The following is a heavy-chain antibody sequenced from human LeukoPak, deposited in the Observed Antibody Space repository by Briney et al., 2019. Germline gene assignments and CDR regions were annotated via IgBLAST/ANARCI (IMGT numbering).Heavy chain of an antibody. Sequence: SSVKVSCKASGGTFSSYAISWVRQAPGQGLEWMGGIIPIFGTANYAQKFQGRVTITTDESTSTACMELSSLRSEDTAVYYCARGRVKAMVTLGMDVWGKGTTVTVST. J-gene: IGHJ6*04. V-gene: IGHV1-69*05. CDR2: IIPIFGTA. CDR1: GGTFSSYA. D-gene: IGHD5-18*01. CDR3: ARGRVKAMVTLGMDV.